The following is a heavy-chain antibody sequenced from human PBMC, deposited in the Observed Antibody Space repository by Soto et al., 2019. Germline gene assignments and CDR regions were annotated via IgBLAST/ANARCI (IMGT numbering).Heavy chain of an antibody. CDR2: ISGSGGST. Sequence: EVQLLESGGGLVQPGGSLRLSCAASGFTFSSYAMSWVRQAPGKGLEWVSAISGSGGSTYYADSVKGRFTISRDNSKNRLYLQMHSLRAEDTAVYYCAKDGGVGGYCSGGSCYSWPDYWGQGTLVTVS. CDR1: GFTFSSYA. V-gene: IGHV3-23*01. CDR3: AKDGGVGGYCSGGSCYSWPDY. J-gene: IGHJ4*02. D-gene: IGHD2-15*01.